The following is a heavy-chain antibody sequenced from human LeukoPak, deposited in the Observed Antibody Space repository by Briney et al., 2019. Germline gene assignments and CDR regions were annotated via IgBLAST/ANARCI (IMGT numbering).Heavy chain of an antibody. CDR3: AREIPYYYGSGSYIPL. D-gene: IGHD3-10*01. CDR1: GGSISSYY. CDR2: IYTSGST. J-gene: IGHJ4*02. V-gene: IGHV4-4*07. Sequence: SETLSLTCTVSGGSISSYYWSWIRQPARKGLEWIGRIYTSGSTNYNPSLKSRVTMSVDTSKNQFSLKLSSVTAADTAVYYCAREIPYYYGSGSYIPLWGQGTLVTVSS.